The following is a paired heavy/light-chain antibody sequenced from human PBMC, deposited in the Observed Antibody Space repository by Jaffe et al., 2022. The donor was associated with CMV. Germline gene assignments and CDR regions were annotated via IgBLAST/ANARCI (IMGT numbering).Light chain of an antibody. CDR2: DNN. J-gene: IGLJ3*02. V-gene: IGLV1-51*01. Sequence: QSVLTQPPSVSAAPGQKVTISCSGSSSNIGNNYVSWYQQLPGTAPKLLIYDNNKRPSGIPDRFSGSKSGTSATLGITGLQTGDEADYYCGTWDSSLSVNWVFGGGTKLTVL. CDR1: SSNIGNNY. CDR3: GTWDSSLSVNWV.
Heavy chain of an antibody. CDR3: ARGRTYGKWGIAAAGTIFDY. CDR2: IWYDGSNK. CDR1: GFTFSSYG. J-gene: IGHJ4*02. D-gene: IGHD6-13*01. V-gene: IGHV3-33*08. Sequence: QVQLVESGGGVVQPGRSLRLSCAASGFTFSSYGMHWVRQAPGKGLEWVAVIWYDGSNKYYADSVKGRFTISRDNSKNTLYLQMNSLRAEDTAVYYCARGRTYGKWGIAAAGTIFDYWGQGTLVTVSS.